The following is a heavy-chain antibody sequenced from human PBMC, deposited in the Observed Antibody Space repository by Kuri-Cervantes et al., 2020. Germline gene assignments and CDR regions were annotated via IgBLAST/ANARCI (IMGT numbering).Heavy chain of an antibody. Sequence: SETLSLTCTVSGGSISSYYWSWIRQPPGKGLEWIGYIYYSGSTNYNPSLKSRVTISVATSKNQFSLKLSSVTAADTAVYYCARGALRRIAAAGTGDWFDPWGQGTLVTVSS. CDR3: ARGALRRIAAAGTGDWFDP. D-gene: IGHD6-13*01. CDR2: IYYSGST. V-gene: IGHV4-59*12. J-gene: IGHJ5*02. CDR1: GGSISSYY.